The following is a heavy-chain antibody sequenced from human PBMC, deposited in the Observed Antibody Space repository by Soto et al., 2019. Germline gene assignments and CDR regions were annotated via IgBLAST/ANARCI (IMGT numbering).Heavy chain of an antibody. CDR1: GLTFSYYG. CDR3: SRGDRGAFDL. V-gene: IGHV3-74*01. J-gene: IGHJ3*01. D-gene: IGHD1-26*01. Sequence: EVQLVESGGGLVQPGESLRLSWAASGLTFSYYGMHWVRQAPGKGLVWVSRIHSEGSSKTYAESVKGLFSNSRDKARNTEYLQMNSLRAEDTDVYYCSRGDRGAFDLWRQGTVLPVSS. CDR2: IHSEGSSK.